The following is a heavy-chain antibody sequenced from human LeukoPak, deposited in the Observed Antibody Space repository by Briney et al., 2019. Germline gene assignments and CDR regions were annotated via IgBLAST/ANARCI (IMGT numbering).Heavy chain of an antibody. CDR2: ISNGNTK. J-gene: IGHJ4*01. Sequence: GGFLRLSCAASGFTFSGNDISWVRLAPGKGLEWVSMISNGNTKYYADSVKGRFTVSRDNSRNSPYLQMNSLRDEDTAVYYCARYDVYCGGNSCYAIGDYWGHGTRVTVPS. D-gene: IGHD2-21*02. CDR1: GFTFSGND. CDR3: ARYDVYCGGNSCYAIGDY. V-gene: IGHV3-48*02.